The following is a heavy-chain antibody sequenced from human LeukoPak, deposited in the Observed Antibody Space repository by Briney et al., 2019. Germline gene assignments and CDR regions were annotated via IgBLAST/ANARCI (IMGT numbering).Heavy chain of an antibody. J-gene: IGHJ4*02. Sequence: PGGSLRLSCAASGFTFNTYAIYWVRQAPGKGLEWGSGICGSGGCTYYADSVKGRFTISRDNAKNTVYLQMNNLTADDTAVYYCAKTTVGYSSGRYPGWPADCWGQGTLVTVSP. D-gene: IGHD6-19*01. V-gene: IGHV3-23*01. CDR1: GFTFNTYA. CDR3: AKTTVGYSSGRYPGWPADC. CDR2: ICGSGGCT.